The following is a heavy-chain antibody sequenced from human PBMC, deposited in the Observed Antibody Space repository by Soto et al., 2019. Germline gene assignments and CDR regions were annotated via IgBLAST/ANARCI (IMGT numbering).Heavy chain of an antibody. Sequence: ASVKVSCKASGYTFTSYAMHWVRQAPGQRLEWMGWINAGNGNTKYSQKFQGRVTITRDTSASTAYMELSSLRSEDTAVYYCARXGSSSGWGVYYYYGMDVWGRGTTVTVSS. CDR1: GYTFTSYA. CDR3: ARXGSSSGWGVYYYYGMDV. V-gene: IGHV1-3*01. D-gene: IGHD6-19*01. J-gene: IGHJ6*02. CDR2: INAGNGNT.